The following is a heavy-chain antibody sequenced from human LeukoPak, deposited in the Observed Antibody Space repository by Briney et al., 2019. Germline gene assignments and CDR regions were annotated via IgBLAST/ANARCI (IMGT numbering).Heavy chain of an antibody. D-gene: IGHD3-22*01. CDR3: ARGNVGHYYDSSGKFTTGWFDP. CDR2: INHSGST. CDR1: GGSFSGYY. V-gene: IGHV4-34*01. J-gene: IGHJ5*02. Sequence: PSETLSLTCAVYGGSFSGYYWSWIRQPPGKGLEWIGEINHSGSTNYNPSLKSRVTISVDTSKNQFSLKLSSVTAADTAVHYCARGNVGHYYDSSGKFTTGWFDPWGQGTLVTVSS.